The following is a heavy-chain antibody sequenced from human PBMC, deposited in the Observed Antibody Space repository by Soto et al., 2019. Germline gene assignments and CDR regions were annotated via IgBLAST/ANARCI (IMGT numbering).Heavy chain of an antibody. J-gene: IGHJ4*02. V-gene: IGHV1-18*01. CDR2: ISAYNGNT. CDR3: XXXXXXXXXGDFDY. Sequence: QVQLVQSGAEVKKPGASVKVSCKASGYTFTSYGISWVRQAPGXGLXWMGWISAYNGNTNYAQKLQGRVTMTTDTXXXXXXXXXXXXXXXXXXXXXXXXXXXXXXXGDFDYWGQGTLVTVSS. CDR1: GYTFTSYG.